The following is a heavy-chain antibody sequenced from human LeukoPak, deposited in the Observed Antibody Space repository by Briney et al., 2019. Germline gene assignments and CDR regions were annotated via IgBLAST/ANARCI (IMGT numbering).Heavy chain of an antibody. CDR3: ARGGGYCSSTSCYYFDS. CDR2: ISHTVNFI. D-gene: IGHD2-2*01. V-gene: IGHV3-21*01. J-gene: IGHJ4*02. CDR1: VFTFRVYI. Sequence: VGSPRLSCEASVFTFRVYIMNWVRAALRKRREWGSSISHTVNFIYYADSVWSGYSLSRDNAKKSLYLQMNSLRAEDTAVYYCARGGGYCSSTSCYYFDSWGQGTLVTVSS.